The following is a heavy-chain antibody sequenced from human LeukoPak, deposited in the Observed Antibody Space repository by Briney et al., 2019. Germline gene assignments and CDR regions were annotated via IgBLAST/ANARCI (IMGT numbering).Heavy chain of an antibody. CDR2: IYYSGST. V-gene: IGHV4-39*01. CDR1: GCSISSSSFY. J-gene: IGHJ3*02. Sequence: SDTLYLTCNVSGCSISSSSFYWGWIRQPPGNGLKWIGSIYYSGSTYYNPSLKSRVTISVDTSKNQFSLKLSSVTAADTAVYYCARGADYGDSTDAFDIWGQGTMVTVSS. CDR3: ARGADYGDSTDAFDI. D-gene: IGHD4-17*01.